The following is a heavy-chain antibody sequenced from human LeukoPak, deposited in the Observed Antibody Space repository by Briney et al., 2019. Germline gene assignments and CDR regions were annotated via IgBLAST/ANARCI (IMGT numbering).Heavy chain of an antibody. Sequence: PSETLSLTCTVSGGSISSYYWSWIRQPPGKGLEWSGYIYYSGSTNYNPSLRSRVTISVDTSKNQFSLKLNSVTAADTAVYYCAGAPPLLYSSSSLGAFDIWGQGTMVTVSS. CDR1: GGSISSYY. CDR2: IYYSGST. CDR3: AGAPPLLYSSSSLGAFDI. V-gene: IGHV4-59*01. J-gene: IGHJ3*02. D-gene: IGHD6-13*01.